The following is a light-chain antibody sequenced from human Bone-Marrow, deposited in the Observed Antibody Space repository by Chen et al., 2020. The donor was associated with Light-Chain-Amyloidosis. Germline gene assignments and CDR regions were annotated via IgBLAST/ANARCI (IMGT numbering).Light chain of an antibody. J-gene: IGLJ1*01. Sequence: QSALTQPASVSGSPGPSITISCTGTSGDVGTYNYVSWYQQPPGKAPKVMIYAVSNRPSGVSNRFSGSKSGNTASLTISGLQAEDEADYYCSSFTSSSSYVFGPGTKVTVL. CDR1: SGDVGTYNY. V-gene: IGLV2-14*01. CDR3: SSFTSSSSYV. CDR2: AVS.